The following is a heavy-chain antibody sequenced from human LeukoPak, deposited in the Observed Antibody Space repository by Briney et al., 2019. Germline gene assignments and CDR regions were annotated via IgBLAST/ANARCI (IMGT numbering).Heavy chain of an antibody. J-gene: IGHJ4*02. CDR2: ISGSGGST. CDR1: GFTFSSYA. CDR3: AKGSRYCGGDCFDS. V-gene: IGHV3-23*01. Sequence: PGGSLRLSCAASGFTFSSYAMSWVRQAPGKGLGWVSAISGSGGSTYYADSVKGRFTISRDNSKNTLYMQTNSLRAEDTAAYYCAKGSRYCGGDCFDSWGQGTLVTVSS. D-gene: IGHD2-21*01.